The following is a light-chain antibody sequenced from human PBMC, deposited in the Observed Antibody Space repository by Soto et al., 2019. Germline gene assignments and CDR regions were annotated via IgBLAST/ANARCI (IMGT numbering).Light chain of an antibody. CDR1: QSVSRN. CDR2: DTS. J-gene: IGKJ4*01. V-gene: IGKV3-15*01. Sequence: EKVMMQSPATLSVSPGERATLSCRASQSVSRNLAWYQQKPGQAPRLLIYDTSTRATGIPARFSGSGSGTEFTLTISSLQSEDFAVYYCQQYNNWPPLTFGGGTKVEIK. CDR3: QQYNNWPPLT.